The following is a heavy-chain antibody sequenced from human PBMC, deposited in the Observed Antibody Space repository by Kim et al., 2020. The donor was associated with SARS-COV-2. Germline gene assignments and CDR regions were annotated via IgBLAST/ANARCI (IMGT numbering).Heavy chain of an antibody. CDR2: IYSGGST. CDR1: GFTVSSNY. V-gene: IGHV3-53*01. J-gene: IGHJ3*02. CDR3: VGGPFGVVIIAQNAVDI. D-gene: IGHD3-3*01. Sequence: GGSLRLSCAASGFTVSSNYMSWVRQAPGKGLEWVSVIYSGGSTYYADSVKGRFTISRDNSKNTLYLQMNSLRAEDTAVYYCVGGPFGVVIIAQNAVDIWGQGTMVTVSS.